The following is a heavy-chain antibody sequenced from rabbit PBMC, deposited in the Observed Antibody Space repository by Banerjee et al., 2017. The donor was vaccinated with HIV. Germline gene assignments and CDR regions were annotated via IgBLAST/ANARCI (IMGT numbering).Heavy chain of an antibody. CDR1: GFSFSNKYV. J-gene: IGHJ4*01. V-gene: IGHV1S43*01. CDR2: IISSTGTT. D-gene: IGHD4-1*01. Sequence: QEQLEESGGDLVKPEGSLTLTCTASGFSFSNKYVMCWVRQAPGKGLELIACIISSTGTTRYASWVNGRFTISRSTSLNTVDLKITSLTAADTATYFCARDGYGGGWGEYNLWGPGTLVTVS. CDR3: ARDGYGGGWGEYNL.